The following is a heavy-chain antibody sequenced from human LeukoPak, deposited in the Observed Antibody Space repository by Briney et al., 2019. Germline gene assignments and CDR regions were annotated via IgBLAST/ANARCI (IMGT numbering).Heavy chain of an antibody. CDR3: ARVGGGYSYRYFDY. CDR2: ISAYNGNT. D-gene: IGHD5-18*01. CDR1: GYTFTSYG. J-gene: IGHJ4*02. Sequence: ASVKVSCKASGYTFTSYGISWVRQAPGQGLEWMGWISAYNGNTHYAQKLQGRVTMTTDTSTSTAYLELRSLRSDDTAVYYCARVGGGYSYRYFDYWGQGTLVTVSS. V-gene: IGHV1-18*01.